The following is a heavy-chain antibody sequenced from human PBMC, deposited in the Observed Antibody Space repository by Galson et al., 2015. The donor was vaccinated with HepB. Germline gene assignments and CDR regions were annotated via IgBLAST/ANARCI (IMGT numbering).Heavy chain of an antibody. CDR2: IYTSGST. J-gene: IGHJ6*02. Sequence: LTCTVSGGSISSDNYYWSWIRQPAGKGLEWIGRIYTSGSTNYNPSLKSRVTISVDTSKNQFSLRVSSVTAADTAMYYCARALGGSYFYGMDVWGQGTTVTVSS. CDR1: GGSISSDNYY. D-gene: IGHD3-16*02. V-gene: IGHV4-61*02. CDR3: ARALGGSYFYGMDV.